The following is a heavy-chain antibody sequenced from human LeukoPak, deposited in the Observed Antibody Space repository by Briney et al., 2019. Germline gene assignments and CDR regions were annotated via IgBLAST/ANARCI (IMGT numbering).Heavy chain of an antibody. Sequence: GGSLRLSCAASGFTFDDYAMHWVRQAPGKGLEWVSLISWDGGSTYYADSVKGRFTISRDNSKNSLYLQMNSLRAEDTALYYCAKDISSGYLGGDYFDYWGQGTLVTVSS. CDR1: GFTFDDYA. CDR3: AKDISSGYLGGDYFDY. CDR2: ISWDGGST. D-gene: IGHD3-22*01. V-gene: IGHV3-43D*03. J-gene: IGHJ4*02.